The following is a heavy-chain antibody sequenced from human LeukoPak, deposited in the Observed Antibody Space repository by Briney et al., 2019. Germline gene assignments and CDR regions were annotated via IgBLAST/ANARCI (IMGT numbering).Heavy chain of an antibody. V-gene: IGHV3-7*01. CDR1: GFTFSSFW. CDR3: ARDSSGPDY. J-gene: IGHJ4*02. CDR2: IKQDGSEK. D-gene: IGHD6-19*01. Sequence: GGSLRLSCAASGFTFSSFWMSWVRQAPGKGLEWVANIKQDGSEKNYVDSVKGRFTISRGNAKNSLFLQMNSLRAEDTAVYFCARDSSGPDYWGQGTLVTVSS.